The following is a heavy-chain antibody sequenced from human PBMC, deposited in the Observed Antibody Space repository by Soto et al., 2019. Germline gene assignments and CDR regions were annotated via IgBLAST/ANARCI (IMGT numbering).Heavy chain of an antibody. CDR3: GTDLSAGGLDV. Sequence: EVQLVESGGGLIQPGGSLRLSCAASGFSFGGHVMHWVRQRPGKGLEWVSGIFHDSNTIGYADSVKGRFAVSRDNARNTLYLQMKNLTVDDTAFYYCGTDLSAGGLDVWGKGTSVTVS. V-gene: IGHV3-9*01. CDR1: GFSFGGHV. CDR2: IFHDSNTI. D-gene: IGHD3-10*01. J-gene: IGHJ6*03.